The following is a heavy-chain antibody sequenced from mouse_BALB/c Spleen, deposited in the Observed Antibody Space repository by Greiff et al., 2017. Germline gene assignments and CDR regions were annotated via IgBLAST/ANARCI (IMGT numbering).Heavy chain of an antibody. V-gene: IGHV1-7*01. CDR3: ARYGDYENYAMDH. D-gene: IGHD2-4*01. CDR2: INPSTVYT. Sequence: VQLQQSGAELAKPGASVKMSCKASGYTFTSYWMHWVKQRPGQGLEWIGYINPSTVYTEYNQKFKDKATLTADKSSSTAYMQLSSLTSEDSAVYYCARYGDYENYAMDHWGQGTSVTVSS. J-gene: IGHJ4*01. CDR1: GYTFTSYW.